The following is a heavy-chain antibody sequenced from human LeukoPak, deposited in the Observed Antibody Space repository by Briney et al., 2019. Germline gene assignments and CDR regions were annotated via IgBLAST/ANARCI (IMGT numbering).Heavy chain of an antibody. CDR2: ISGSGGSR. D-gene: IGHD3-10*01. Sequence: TGGSLRLSCAASGFAFSSYAMSWVRQAPGKGLGWVSAISGSGGSRYSADSVKGRFTISRDNSKNTLYLQMNSLRAEDTAIYYCAKDLYYYGSGNYIDYWGQGTLVTVSS. V-gene: IGHV3-23*01. CDR1: GFAFSSYA. CDR3: AKDLYYYGSGNYIDY. J-gene: IGHJ4*02.